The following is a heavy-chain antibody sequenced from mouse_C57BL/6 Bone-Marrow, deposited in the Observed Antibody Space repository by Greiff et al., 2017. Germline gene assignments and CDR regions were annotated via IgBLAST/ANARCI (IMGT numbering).Heavy chain of an antibody. CDR3: ARGVRGSSLYYFDY. CDR1: GYTFTDYN. D-gene: IGHD1-1*01. CDR2: INPNNGGT. J-gene: IGHJ2*01. Sequence: EVKLMESGPELVKPGASVKIPCKASGYTFTDYNMDWVKQSHGKSLEWIGDINPNNGGTIYNQKFKGKATLTVDKSSSTAYMEPRSLTSEDTAVYYCARGVRGSSLYYFDYRGQGTTLTVSS. V-gene: IGHV1-18*01.